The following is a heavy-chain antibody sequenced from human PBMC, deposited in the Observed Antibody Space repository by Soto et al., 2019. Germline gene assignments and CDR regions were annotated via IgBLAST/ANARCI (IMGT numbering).Heavy chain of an antibody. J-gene: IGHJ4*02. CDR1: GGSISSSSYY. D-gene: IGHD2-8*01. CDR3: ARRGVLGYDY. Sequence: QLQLQESGPGLAKPSETLSLTCTVSGGSISSSSYYWGWIRQPPGKGLEWIGSIFYSGHTYYNPSLNSRVTISVDTPKNQFSLKLRSVTATDTAVYYCARRGVLGYDYWGQGTLVTVSS. V-gene: IGHV4-39*01. CDR2: IFYSGHT.